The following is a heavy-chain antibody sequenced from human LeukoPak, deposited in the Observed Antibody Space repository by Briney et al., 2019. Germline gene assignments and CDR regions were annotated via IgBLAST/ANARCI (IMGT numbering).Heavy chain of an antibody. J-gene: IGHJ3*02. CDR2: ITRSGTTI. CDR1: GFTFSSYE. V-gene: IGHV3-48*03. D-gene: IGHD3-22*01. Sequence: PGGSLRLSCAASGFTFSSYEMNWVRQAPGKGLEWVSHITRSGTTIYYADSVKGRFTISRDNAKNSLYLQMNSLRVEDTAVYYCARGGNIGYDYNAFDIWGQGTMVTVSS. CDR3: ARGGNIGYDYNAFDI.